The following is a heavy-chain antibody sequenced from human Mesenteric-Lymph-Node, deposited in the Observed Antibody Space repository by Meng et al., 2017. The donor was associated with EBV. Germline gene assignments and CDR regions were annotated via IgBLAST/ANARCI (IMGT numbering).Heavy chain of an antibody. CDR3: ARGLGAPNLYYDSNALDY. CDR1: GGSFRGQY. V-gene: IGHV4-34*01. J-gene: IGHJ4*02. D-gene: IGHD3-22*01. Sequence: QDRLMPWGAGLLTPSETLSLTCAACGGSFRGQYWSWIRQPPGKGLEWIGELNRSGNTNYNPFFKGRVTISVDTSKNQFSLKLSSVTAADTAVYYCARGLGAPNLYYDSNALDYWGQGTLVTVSS. CDR2: LNRSGNT.